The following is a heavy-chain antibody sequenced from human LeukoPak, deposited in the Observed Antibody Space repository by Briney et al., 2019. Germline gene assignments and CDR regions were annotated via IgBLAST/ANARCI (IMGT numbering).Heavy chain of an antibody. V-gene: IGHV4-30-4*08. CDR2: VFYSGAT. CDR1: GGSLSSGDYY. CDR3: ARGQLLLRGSGFDY. D-gene: IGHD2-2*01. J-gene: IGHJ4*02. Sequence: SQTLSLTCSVSGGSLSSGDYYWGWIRQPPGRGLEWIGNVFYSGATYYNPSLESRVSISVDTSQNQFSLKLSSVTAADTAVYYCARGQLLLRGSGFDYWGQGTLVTVSS.